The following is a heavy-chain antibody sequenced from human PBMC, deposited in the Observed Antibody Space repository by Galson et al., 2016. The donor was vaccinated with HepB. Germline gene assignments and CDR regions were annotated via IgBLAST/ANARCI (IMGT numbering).Heavy chain of an antibody. Sequence: SETLSLTCTVSGGSISSYYWSWVRQPPGKGLGWIGYIYYSGSTNYNPSLKSRITISVDTSKNQFSLKLSSVTAADTAMYYCARDLSYCGGDCYSGGFFDYWGQGTLVTVSS. CDR3: ARDLSYCGGDCYSGGFFDY. CDR1: GGSISSYY. V-gene: IGHV4-59*01. J-gene: IGHJ4*02. D-gene: IGHD2-21*02. CDR2: IYYSGST.